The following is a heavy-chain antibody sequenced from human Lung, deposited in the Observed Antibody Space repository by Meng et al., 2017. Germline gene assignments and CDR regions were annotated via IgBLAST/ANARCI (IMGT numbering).Heavy chain of an antibody. V-gene: IGHV4-34*01. CDR3: ARGPTTMAHDFDY. CDR1: GGSFSDYY. CDR2: INHSGST. D-gene: IGHD4-11*01. J-gene: IGHJ4*02. Sequence: QVQLQQWGAGLLKPSETLSLPCVVSGGSFSDYYWSWIRQPPGKGPEWIGEINHSGSTNYNPSLESRATISVDTSQNNLSLKLSSVTAADSAVYYCARGPTTMAHDFDYWGQGTLVTVSS.